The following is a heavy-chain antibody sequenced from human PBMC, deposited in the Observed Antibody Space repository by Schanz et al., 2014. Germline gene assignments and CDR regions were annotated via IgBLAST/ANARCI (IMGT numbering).Heavy chain of an antibody. V-gene: IGHV3-23*01. J-gene: IGHJ1*01. Sequence: EVQLLESGGGLVQPGGSLRLSCAASGFTFSSYAMSWVRQAPGKGLEWVSDISSGSSYANYADSVEGRFTISRDNSRNTLYLQMNSLRTEDTAVYYCASGVHVSSLQKGLQFWGRGTLVIVSS. D-gene: IGHD3-10*01. CDR2: ISSGSSYA. CDR3: ASGVHVSSLQKGLQF. CDR1: GFTFSSYA.